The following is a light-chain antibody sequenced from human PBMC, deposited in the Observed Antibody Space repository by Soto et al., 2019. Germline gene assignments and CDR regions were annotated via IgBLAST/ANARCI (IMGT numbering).Light chain of an antibody. CDR2: AAS. J-gene: IGKJ1*01. Sequence: RVMTQSPDTRSVSPGERATLSCRASETVRSNLAWYQQKPGQAPRLLIYAASTRATGIPARFIGNGSGTEFTLTISSLQSEDFAVYYCQQYNNWWTFGQGTKVDIK. CDR3: QQYNNWWT. V-gene: IGKV3D-15*01. CDR1: ETVRSN.